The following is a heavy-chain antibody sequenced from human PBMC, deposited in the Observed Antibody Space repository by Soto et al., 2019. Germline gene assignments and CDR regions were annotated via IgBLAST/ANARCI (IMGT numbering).Heavy chain of an antibody. CDR2: VNPYDNRT. V-gene: IGHV1-46*01. D-gene: IGHD2-8*01. CDR3: ARASMGTVGLIEY. J-gene: IGHJ4*02. CDR1: GYTFISYY. Sequence: QVQLVHSGAEVKKPGASVKVSCKASGYTFISYYMHWVRQAPGQGLEWLGLVNPYDNRTRYAQNCQGRVIMTSDTSTRTIFMKLTSLISEDAAVYYCARASMGTVGLIEYWGQGTRVTVSS.